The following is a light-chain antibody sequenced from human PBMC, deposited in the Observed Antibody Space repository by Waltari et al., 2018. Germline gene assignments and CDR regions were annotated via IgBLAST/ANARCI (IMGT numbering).Light chain of an antibody. CDR2: RAS. CDR3: QQYNNWPPRDT. Sequence: EIVMTQSPPTLSVSPGERVTLSCRASQSISDNLAWYHQKPGQAPRLLIYRASTRDTGIPARFSGSGSGTEFSLTISSLQSEDFGVYYCQQYNNWPPRDTFGQGTKVEI. CDR1: QSISDN. J-gene: IGKJ2*01. V-gene: IGKV3D-15*01.